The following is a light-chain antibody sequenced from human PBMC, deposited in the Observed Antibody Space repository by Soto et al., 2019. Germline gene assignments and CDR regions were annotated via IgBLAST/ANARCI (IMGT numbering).Light chain of an antibody. CDR1: QSVSSSY. CDR3: QQFGSSRT. V-gene: IGKV3-20*01. Sequence: EIVLTQSPGTLSLSPWERATLSCRASQSVSSSYFAWYQQKPGQAPRLLIYDAFTRATGIPDRFSGSGSGTDFTLTISRLEPEDFAVYYCQQFGSSRTFGQGTKVDIK. CDR2: DAF. J-gene: IGKJ1*01.